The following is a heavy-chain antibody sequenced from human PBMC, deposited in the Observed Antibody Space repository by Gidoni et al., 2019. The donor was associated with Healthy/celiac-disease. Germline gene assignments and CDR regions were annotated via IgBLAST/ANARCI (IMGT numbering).Heavy chain of an antibody. V-gene: IGHV1-69*02. CDR1: GGTFSSYT. CDR2: IIPILGIA. CDR3: ARGVAVAGGTTDY. J-gene: IGHJ4*02. D-gene: IGHD6-19*01. Sequence: EVKKPGSSVKVSCKASGGTFSSYTISWVRQAPGQGLEWMGRIIPILGIANYAQKFQGRVTITADKSTSTAYMELSSLRSEDTAVYYCARGVAVAGGTTDYWGQGTLVTVSS.